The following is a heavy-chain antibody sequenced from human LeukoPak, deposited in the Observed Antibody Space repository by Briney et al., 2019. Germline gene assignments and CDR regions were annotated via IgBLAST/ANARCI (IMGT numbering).Heavy chain of an antibody. CDR1: GYSISSGYY. D-gene: IGHD3-9*01. Sequence: PSETLSLTCTVSGYSISSGYYWGWIRQPPGKGLEWIGSLYHSGSTYYNPSLKSRVTISVDTSKDQFSLKLSSVTAADTAVYYCAREYILRYFDWLFLGDAFDIWGQGTMVTVSS. J-gene: IGHJ3*02. V-gene: IGHV4-38-2*02. CDR2: LYHSGST. CDR3: AREYILRYFDWLFLGDAFDI.